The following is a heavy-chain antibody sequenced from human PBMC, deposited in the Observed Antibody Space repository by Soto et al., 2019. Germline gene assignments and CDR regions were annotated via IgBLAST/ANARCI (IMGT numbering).Heavy chain of an antibody. J-gene: IGHJ3*02. Sequence: SDTLCLTCAFTCASISSGGYSWSWIRQPPGKGLEWIGYIYYGSTYYNPSLKSRVTISVDRSKNQFSLKLSSVTAADTAVYYCARTPDIWGQGTMVT. CDR1: CASISSGGYS. CDR3: ARTPDI. V-gene: IGHV4-30-2*01. CDR2: IYYGST.